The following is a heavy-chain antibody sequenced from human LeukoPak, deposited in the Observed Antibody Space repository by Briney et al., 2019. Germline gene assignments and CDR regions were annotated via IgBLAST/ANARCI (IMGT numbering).Heavy chain of an antibody. CDR1: GVSVSDGRYY. J-gene: IGHJ3*01. CDR2: KYYSGSA. D-gene: IGHD2-2*01. CDR3: ATPYCSSISCLDVFNV. Sequence: AQTLSLTCNVSGVSVSDGRYYWTWIRQHPGKGLEWIGYKYYSGSAKYNPSLKSRLTISIDTSKNQFSLQLSSVTAADTATYYCATPYCSSISCLDVFNVWGQGTRVTVSS. V-gene: IGHV4-31*03.